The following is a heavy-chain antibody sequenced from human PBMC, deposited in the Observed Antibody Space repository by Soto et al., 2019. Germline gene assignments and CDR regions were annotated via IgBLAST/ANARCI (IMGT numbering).Heavy chain of an antibody. CDR3: ARHPYYYYSSGYYSPLLYLDY. CDR2: NIAYNGNT. Sequence: ASVKVSCKASGYTFTSYGLSWVRQAPGQGLAWVGWNIAYNGNTNYAQKIPGRVTMTTDTSTSTAYMELRSLRSDDTAVYYYARHPYYYYSSGYYSPLLYLDYWGQGTLVTVSS. V-gene: IGHV1-18*01. J-gene: IGHJ4*02. CDR1: GYTFTSYG. D-gene: IGHD3-22*01.